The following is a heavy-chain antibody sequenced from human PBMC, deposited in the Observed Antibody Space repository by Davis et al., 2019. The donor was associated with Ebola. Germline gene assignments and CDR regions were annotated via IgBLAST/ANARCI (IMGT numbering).Heavy chain of an antibody. Sequence: PSETLSLTCAVSGGSISSSNWWSWVRQPPGKGLEWIGEIYHSGSTNYNPSLKSRVTISVDKSKNQFSLKLSSVTAADTAVYYCARNYYDSSGYPLFDYWGQGTLVTVSS. V-gene: IGHV4-4*02. D-gene: IGHD3-22*01. CDR3: ARNYYDSSGYPLFDY. CDR1: GGSISSSNW. CDR2: IYHSGST. J-gene: IGHJ4*02.